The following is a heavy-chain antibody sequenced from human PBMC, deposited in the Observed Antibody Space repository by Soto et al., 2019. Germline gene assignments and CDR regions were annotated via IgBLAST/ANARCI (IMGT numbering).Heavy chain of an antibody. J-gene: IGHJ4*02. CDR2: IRSKAYGGTT. Sequence: GGSLRLSCTASGFTFGDYAMSWVRQAPGKGLEWVGFIRSKAYGGTTEYAASVKGRFTISRDDSKSIAYLQMNSLKTEDTAVYYCTRILKYYDFWSGYYFDYWGQGTLVTVSS. D-gene: IGHD3-3*01. CDR3: TRILKYYDFWSGYYFDY. CDR1: GFTFGDYA. V-gene: IGHV3-49*04.